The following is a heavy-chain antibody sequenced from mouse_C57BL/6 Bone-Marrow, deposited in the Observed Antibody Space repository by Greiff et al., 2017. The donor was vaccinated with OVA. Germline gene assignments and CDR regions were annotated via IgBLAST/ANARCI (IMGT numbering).Heavy chain of an antibody. CDR3: ASPYYGYDGVDY. Sequence: QVQLQQPGAELVKPGASVKMSCKASGYTFTSYWITWVKQRPGQGLEWIGDIYPGSGSPNYNEKFKSKATLTVDTSSSTAYMQLSSLTSEDSAVYYCASPYYGYDGVDYWGQGTTLTVSS. J-gene: IGHJ2*01. D-gene: IGHD2-9*01. CDR1: GYTFTSYW. V-gene: IGHV1-55*01. CDR2: IYPGSGSP.